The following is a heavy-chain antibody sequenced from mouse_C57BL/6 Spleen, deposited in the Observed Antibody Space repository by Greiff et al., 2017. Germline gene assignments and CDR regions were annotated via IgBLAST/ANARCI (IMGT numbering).Heavy chain of an antibody. Sequence: EVQLQQSGPELVKPGASVKMSCKASGYTFTDYNMHWVKQSHGKSLEWIGYINPNNGGTSYNQKFKGKAKLTVNKSSRTAYMELRSRTSEDSAVYDCARGYDYELAMDYWGQGASGTVSS. J-gene: IGHJ4*01. D-gene: IGHD2-4*01. CDR3: ARGYDYELAMDY. CDR2: INPNNGGT. CDR1: GYTFTDYN. V-gene: IGHV1-22*01.